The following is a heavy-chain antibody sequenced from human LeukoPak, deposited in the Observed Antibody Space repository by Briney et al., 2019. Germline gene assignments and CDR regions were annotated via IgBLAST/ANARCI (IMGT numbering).Heavy chain of an antibody. V-gene: IGHV5-10-1*01. D-gene: IGHD3-10*01. J-gene: IGHJ4*02. Sequence: GESLKISCKASGHSFTSYWISWVRQMPGKGLEWMGRIDPSDSYTNYSPSFQGHVTISAYKSISTAYLQWSSLTASDTAMYYCARTSWFGVDYWGQGTLVTVSS. CDR2: IDPSDSYT. CDR3: ARTSWFGVDY. CDR1: GHSFTSYW.